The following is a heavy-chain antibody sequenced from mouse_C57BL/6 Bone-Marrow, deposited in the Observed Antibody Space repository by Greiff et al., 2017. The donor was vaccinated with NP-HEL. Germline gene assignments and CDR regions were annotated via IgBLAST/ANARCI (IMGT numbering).Heavy chain of an antibody. CDR3: ARDRYDGYYYYYAMDY. Sequence: EVDLVESEGGLVQPGSSMKLSCTASGFTFSDYYMAWVRQVPEKGLEWVANINYDGSSTYYLDSLKSRFIISRDNAKNILYLQMSSLKSEDTATYYCARDRYDGYYYYYAMDYWGQGTSVTVSS. CDR1: GFTFSDYY. J-gene: IGHJ4*01. CDR2: INYDGSST. D-gene: IGHD2-3*01. V-gene: IGHV5-16*01.